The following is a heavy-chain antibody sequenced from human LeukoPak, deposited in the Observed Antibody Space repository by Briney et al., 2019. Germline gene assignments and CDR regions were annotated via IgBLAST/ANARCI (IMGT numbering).Heavy chain of an antibody. D-gene: IGHD4-23*01. CDR2: ISSSGRTI. V-gene: IGHV3-48*03. CDR1: GFTFSSYE. CDR3: ARVYRSTTVITVDY. Sequence: GGSLRLSCVASGFTFSSYEMSWVRQAPGKGLEWTAYISSSGRTIYYADSVKGRFTVSRDNAKNSLYLQMNSLRAEDTAVYYCARVYRSTTVITVDYWGQGTLVTVSS. J-gene: IGHJ4*02.